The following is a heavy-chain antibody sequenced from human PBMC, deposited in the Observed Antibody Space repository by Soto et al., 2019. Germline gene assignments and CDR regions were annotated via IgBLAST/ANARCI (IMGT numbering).Heavy chain of an antibody. J-gene: IGHJ4*02. CDR2: IYYSGST. CDR1: GGSISSGDYY. D-gene: IGHD2-21*02. Sequence: QVQLQESGPGLVKPSQTLSLTCTVSGGSISSGDYYWSWIRQPPGKGLEWIGYIYYSGSTYHNPSLKSRLTMSADTSKNHFSLMLSSVTAADTAVYYCVRTCGGDCYSFDYWGQGTLVTVSS. V-gene: IGHV4-30-4*01. CDR3: VRTCGGDCYSFDY.